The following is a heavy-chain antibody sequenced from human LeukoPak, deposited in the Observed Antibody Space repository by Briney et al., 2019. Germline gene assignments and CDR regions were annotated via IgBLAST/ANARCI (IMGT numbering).Heavy chain of an antibody. Sequence: GGSLRLSCAASGFTVSSNYMSWVRQAPGKGLEWVSVIYSGGSTYYADSVKGRFTISRDNAKNSLYLQMNSLRAEDTALYYCARDLGMTDGDYVSYFDYWGQGTLVTVSS. D-gene: IGHD4-17*01. V-gene: IGHV3-66*01. J-gene: IGHJ4*02. CDR3: ARDLGMTDGDYVSYFDY. CDR2: IYSGGST. CDR1: GFTVSSNY.